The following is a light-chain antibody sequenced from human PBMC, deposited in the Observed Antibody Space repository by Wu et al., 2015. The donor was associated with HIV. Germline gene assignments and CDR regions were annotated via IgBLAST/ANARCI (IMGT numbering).Light chain of an antibody. CDR3: QQYNNWPPPLT. V-gene: IGKV3-11*01. CDR2: DAS. Sequence: EIVLTQSPATLSLSPGERATLSCRASQSVSSYLAWYQQKLGQAPRLLIYDASNRATGIPARFSGSGSGTDFTLTISSLEPEDFAVYYCQQYNNWPPPLTFGGGTKVEIK. CDR1: QSVSSY. J-gene: IGKJ4*01.